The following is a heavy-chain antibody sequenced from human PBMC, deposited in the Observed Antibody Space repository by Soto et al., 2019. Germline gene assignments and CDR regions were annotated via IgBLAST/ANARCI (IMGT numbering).Heavy chain of an antibody. J-gene: IGHJ4*02. V-gene: IGHV3-72*01. CDR3: ARGYYNSGWHTEY. CDR2: SRNKANSYTT. CDR1: GFTFSDHF. Sequence: EEQLVESGGDLVQPGGSLRLSCAASGFTFSDHFMDWVRQAPGKGLEWVGRSRNKANSYTTEYAASVKGRFTISRDDSKNSLYLQMNSLKTEDTAVYYCARGYYNSGWHTEYWGQGTLVTVSS. D-gene: IGHD6-19*01.